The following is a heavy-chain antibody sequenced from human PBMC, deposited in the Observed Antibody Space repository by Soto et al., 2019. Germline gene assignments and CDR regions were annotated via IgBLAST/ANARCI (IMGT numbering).Heavy chain of an antibody. CDR1: GFDFKSYE. Sequence: PGGSLRLSCAASGFDFKSYEMDWVHQAPGKGLEWVAYIKSGASTIFYTDSVKGRFTISRDDVKNLLFLEMNNLSAEDTAVYYCVKEKSVMYSGYDAFDIWGHGTLVPVSS. D-gene: IGHD5-12*01. J-gene: IGHJ3*02. CDR3: VKEKSVMYSGYDAFDI. V-gene: IGHV3-48*03. CDR2: IKSGASTI.